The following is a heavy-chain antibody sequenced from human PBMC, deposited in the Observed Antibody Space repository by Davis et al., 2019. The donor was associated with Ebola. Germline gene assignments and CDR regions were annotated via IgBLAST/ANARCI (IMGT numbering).Heavy chain of an antibody. D-gene: IGHD2-2*02. CDR1: GFTFSSYG. J-gene: IGHJ6*02. Sequence: GGSLRLSCAASGFTFSSYGMHWVRQAPGKGLEWVAVIWYDGSNKYYADSVKGRFTISRDNSKNTLYLQMNSLSAEDTAVYYCAREDIVVVPAAIGYYYYGMDVWGQGTTVTVSS. V-gene: IGHV3-33*01. CDR3: AREDIVVVPAAIGYYYYGMDV. CDR2: IWYDGSNK.